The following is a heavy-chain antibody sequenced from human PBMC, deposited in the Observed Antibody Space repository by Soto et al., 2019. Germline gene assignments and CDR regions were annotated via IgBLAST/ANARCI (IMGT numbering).Heavy chain of an antibody. J-gene: IGHJ5*02. Sequence: PSETLSLTCAVSGGSISGGGFSWSWIRQPPGKGLEWIGYILHTGGTQYNPSLKSRVSMSVDKSKNQFSLHLTSVTAADTAVYYCAKDHVTDNSSSWYGIFWFDPWGQGTLVTVSS. V-gene: IGHV4-30-2*01. CDR1: GGSISGGGFS. CDR2: ILHTGGT. CDR3: AKDHVTDNSSSWYGIFWFDP. D-gene: IGHD6-13*01.